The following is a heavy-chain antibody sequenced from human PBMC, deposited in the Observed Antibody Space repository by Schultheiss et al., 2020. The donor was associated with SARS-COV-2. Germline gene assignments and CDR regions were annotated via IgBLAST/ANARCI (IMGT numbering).Heavy chain of an antibody. V-gene: IGHV4-34*01. CDR3: ARQVVVAARLDP. D-gene: IGHD2-15*01. CDR2: INHSGST. Sequence: TLSLTCAVYGGSFSGYYWSWIRQPPGKGLEWIGEINHSGSTNYNPSLKSRVTISVDTSKNQFSLKLSSVTAADTAVYYCARQVVVAARLDPWGQGILVTVSS. J-gene: IGHJ5*02. CDR1: GGSFSGYY.